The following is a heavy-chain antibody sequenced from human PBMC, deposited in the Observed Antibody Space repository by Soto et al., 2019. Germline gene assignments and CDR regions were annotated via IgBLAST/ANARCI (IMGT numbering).Heavy chain of an antibody. CDR2: ISGSCGST. Sequence: GGSLRRSSAASGFTFSSYAMSGVRQPPXKGLECVSAISGSCGSTYYADSVTGRFTISRDTSKNTRYLHMNSLRDEDAVVYYCPIDLELLPDSFYSGMD. V-gene: IGHV3-23*01. CDR3: PIDLELLPDSFYSGMD. J-gene: IGHJ6*01. CDR1: GFTFSSYA. D-gene: IGHD2-15*01.